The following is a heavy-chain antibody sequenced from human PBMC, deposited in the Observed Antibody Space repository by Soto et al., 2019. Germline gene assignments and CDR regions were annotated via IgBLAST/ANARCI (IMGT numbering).Heavy chain of an antibody. D-gene: IGHD6-13*01. J-gene: IGHJ6*02. CDR1: GGSISSSSYF. CDR2: INHSGST. V-gene: IGHV4-39*07. Sequence: SETLSLTCTVSGGSISSSSYFWGWIRQPPGKGLEWIGEINHSGSTNYNPSLKSRATISVDTSKNQFSLKLSSVTAADTAVYYCARGRAAAKNYYYYYGMDVWGQGTTVTVSS. CDR3: ARGRAAAKNYYYYYGMDV.